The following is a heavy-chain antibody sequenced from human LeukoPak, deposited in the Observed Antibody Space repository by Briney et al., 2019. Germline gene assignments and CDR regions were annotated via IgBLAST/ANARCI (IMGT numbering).Heavy chain of an antibody. D-gene: IGHD3-22*01. Sequence: GGSLRLSCAASGFTFDDYGMSWVRQAPGKGLEWVSGINWNGGSTGYADSVKGRFTISRDNAKNSLYLQMNSLRAEDTALYYCARAGPGYYDAYYFDYWGQGTLVTVSS. V-gene: IGHV3-20*04. J-gene: IGHJ4*02. CDR2: INWNGGST. CDR1: GFTFDDYG. CDR3: ARAGPGYYDAYYFDY.